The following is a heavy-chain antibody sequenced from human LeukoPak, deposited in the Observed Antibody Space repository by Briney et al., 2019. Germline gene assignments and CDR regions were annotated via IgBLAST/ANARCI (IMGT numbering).Heavy chain of an antibody. Sequence: GASVKVSCKASGGTFSSYAISWVRQAPGQGLEWMGGIIPIFGTANYAQKFQGRVTITTDESTSTAYMELSSPRSEDTAVYYCARGRPDGDYYYYMDVWGKGTTVTVSS. CDR2: IIPIFGTA. D-gene: IGHD4-17*01. CDR3: ARGRPDGDYYYYMDV. CDR1: GGTFSSYA. J-gene: IGHJ6*03. V-gene: IGHV1-69*05.